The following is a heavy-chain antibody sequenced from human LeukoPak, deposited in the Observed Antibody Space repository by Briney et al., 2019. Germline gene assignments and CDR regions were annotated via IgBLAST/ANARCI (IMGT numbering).Heavy chain of an antibody. V-gene: IGHV4-34*01. D-gene: IGHD6-13*01. J-gene: IGHJ4*02. CDR3: ARGGGLYSSSWYPHYYFDY. Sequence: PSETLSLTCAVYGGSFSGYCWSWIRQPPGKGLEWIGEINHSGSTNYNPSLKSRVTISVDTSKNQFSLKLSSVTAADTAVYYCARGGGLYSSSWYPHYYFDYWGQGTLVTVSS. CDR1: GGSFSGYC. CDR2: INHSGST.